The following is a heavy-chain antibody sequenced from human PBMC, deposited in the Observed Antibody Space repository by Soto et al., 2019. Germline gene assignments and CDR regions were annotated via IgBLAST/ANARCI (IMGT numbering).Heavy chain of an antibody. D-gene: IGHD2-2*01. Sequence: GGSLRLSCVASGFSFSNYCMTWVRQAPGKGLEWVSSISSSSSYISYADSVKGRFTISRDNAKNSVYLQMNSLRAEDTAVYYCARSDCTSTSCYVVWFDP. CDR3: ARSDCTSTSCYVVWFDP. CDR1: GFSFSNYC. CDR2: ISSSSSYI. V-gene: IGHV3-21*01. J-gene: IGHJ5*02.